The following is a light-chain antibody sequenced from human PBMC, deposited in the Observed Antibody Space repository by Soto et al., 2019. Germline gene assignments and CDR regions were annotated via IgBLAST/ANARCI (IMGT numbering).Light chain of an antibody. Sequence: DIQLTQSPSFLSASVGDRVTITCRASQSFSNSLAWYQQKPGNAPKLLIYAASTLQSGVPSRFSGSGSGTEFTLTISSLQAEDFATYYCQQPDSYPCTFGQGTKVEIK. CDR1: QSFSNS. CDR3: QQPDSYPCT. V-gene: IGKV1-9*01. CDR2: AAS. J-gene: IGKJ2*02.